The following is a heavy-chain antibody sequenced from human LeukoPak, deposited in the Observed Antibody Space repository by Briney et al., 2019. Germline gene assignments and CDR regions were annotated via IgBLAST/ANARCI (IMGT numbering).Heavy chain of an antibody. Sequence: GGSLRLSCAVSGFTVNNNFMSWVRQAPGKGLEWVSVIYSGGSTYYTDSVKGRFTISRDNSKNTLYLQMNSLRAEDTAVYYCARDTDYYGSGTLGYVDYRGQGTLVTVSS. CDR3: ARDTDYYGSGTLGYVDY. V-gene: IGHV3-66*01. CDR2: IYSGGST. J-gene: IGHJ4*02. D-gene: IGHD3-10*01. CDR1: GFTVNNNF.